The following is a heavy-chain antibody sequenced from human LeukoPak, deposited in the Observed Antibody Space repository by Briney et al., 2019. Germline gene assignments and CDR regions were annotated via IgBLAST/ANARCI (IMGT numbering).Heavy chain of an antibody. D-gene: IGHD3-16*02. CDR1: GFTFSDYY. CDR2: ISSSGSTI. V-gene: IGHV3-11*01. Sequence: GGSLRLSCAASGFTFSDYYMSWIRQAPGKGLEWVSYISSSGSTIYYADSVKGRFTISRDNAKNSLYLQMNSLRAEDTAVYYCARAGASHYDYVWGSYRGFADYWGQGTLVTVSS. CDR3: ARAGASHYDYVWGSYRGFADY. J-gene: IGHJ4*02.